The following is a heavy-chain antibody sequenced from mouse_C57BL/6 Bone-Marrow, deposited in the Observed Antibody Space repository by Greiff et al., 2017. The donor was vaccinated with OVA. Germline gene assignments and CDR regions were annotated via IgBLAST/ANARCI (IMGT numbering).Heavy chain of an antibody. D-gene: IGHD2-3*01. J-gene: IGHJ3*01. CDR2: IYPRSGNT. Sequence: VMLVESGAELARPGASVKLSCKASGYTFTSYGISWVKQRTGQGLEWIGEIYPRSGNTYYNEKFKGKATLTADKSSSTAYMELRSLTSEDSAVYFCASWLLACFAYWGQGTLVTVSA. CDR1: GYTFTSYG. V-gene: IGHV1-81*01. CDR3: ASWLLACFAY.